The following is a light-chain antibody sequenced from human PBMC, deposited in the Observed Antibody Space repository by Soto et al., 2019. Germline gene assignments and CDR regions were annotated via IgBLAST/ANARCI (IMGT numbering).Light chain of an antibody. CDR1: QSVSSSY. Sequence: EIVVTQSPGTLSLSPGERATLSCRASQSVSSSYLAWYQQKPGQAPRLLIYGASSRATGIPDRFSGSGSGTDLSLTISRLEPEDFAVYYCQQHGSSPGAFGQVTKLQIK. CDR2: GAS. V-gene: IGKV3-20*01. CDR3: QQHGSSPGA. J-gene: IGKJ2*01.